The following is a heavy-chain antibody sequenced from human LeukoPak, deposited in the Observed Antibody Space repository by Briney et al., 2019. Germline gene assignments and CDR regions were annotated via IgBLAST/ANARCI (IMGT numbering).Heavy chain of an antibody. J-gene: IGHJ4*02. CDR2: IYASGST. D-gene: IGHD2/OR15-2a*01. V-gene: IGHV4-4*07. CDR1: GGSISNYY. CDR3: ARDFYGDDGHHPFDY. Sequence: PSETLSLTCSVSGGSISNYYWNWLRQPAGKGLEWIGRIYASGSTNYNPSLKSRVTISMGKSKNHFSLNLKSVTAADTAFYYCARDFYGDDGHHPFDYWGQGIQVTVSS.